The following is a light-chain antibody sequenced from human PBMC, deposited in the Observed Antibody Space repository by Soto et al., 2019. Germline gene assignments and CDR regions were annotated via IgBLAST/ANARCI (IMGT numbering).Light chain of an antibody. Sequence: EIVLTQSPGTLSLSPGERATLSCRASQSVSSSYLAWYQQKPGQAHRLLIYGASSRATGIPVRFSGSGSETDFTITIRRLEAEDFAFYYCQHYGSSPTLGPGTRLEIK. V-gene: IGKV3-20*01. CDR3: QHYGSSPT. CDR1: QSVSSSY. J-gene: IGKJ2*01. CDR2: GAS.